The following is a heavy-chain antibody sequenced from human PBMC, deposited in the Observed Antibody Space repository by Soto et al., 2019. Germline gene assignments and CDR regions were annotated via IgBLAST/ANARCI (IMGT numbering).Heavy chain of an antibody. CDR2: ISYDGSNK. V-gene: IGHV3-30*03. CDR1: GFTFSSYG. J-gene: IGHJ4*02. CDR3: AIDRRSYYDY. Sequence: QVQLVESGGGVVQPGRSLRLSCAASGFTFSSYGMHWVRQAPGKGLEWVAVISYDGSNKYYADSVKGRFTISRDNSKNTLYLQMKSLRAEDTAVYYCAIDRRSYYDYWGQETLVTVSS.